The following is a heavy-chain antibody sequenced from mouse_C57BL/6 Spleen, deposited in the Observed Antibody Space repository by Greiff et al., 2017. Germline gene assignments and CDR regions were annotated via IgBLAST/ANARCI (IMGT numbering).Heavy chain of an antibody. J-gene: IGHJ4*01. CDR2: IYPGSGST. CDR3: ARGGSSGYGYYYAMDY. CDR1: GYTFTSYW. D-gene: IGHD3-2*02. V-gene: IGHV1-55*01. Sequence: QVQLQQPGAELVKPGASVKMSCKASGYTFTSYWITWVKQRPGQGLEWIGDIYPGSGSTNYNEKFKIKATLTVDTSSSTAYMQVSRLTSEDSAIYYCARGGSSGYGYYYAMDYWGKGTSVTVSS.